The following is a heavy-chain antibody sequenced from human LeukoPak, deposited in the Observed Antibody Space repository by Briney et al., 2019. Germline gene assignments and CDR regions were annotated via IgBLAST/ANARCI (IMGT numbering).Heavy chain of an antibody. J-gene: IGHJ4*02. CDR2: IIPIFGTA. Sequence: ASVKVSCKASGGTFSSYAISWVRQATGQGLEWMGGIIPIFGTANYAQKFQGRVTITADESTSTAYMELSSLRSEDTAVYYCARGAGITIFWSALFVDYFDYWGQGTLVTVSS. D-gene: IGHD3-9*01. CDR1: GGTFSSYA. V-gene: IGHV1-69*13. CDR3: ARGAGITIFWSALFVDYFDY.